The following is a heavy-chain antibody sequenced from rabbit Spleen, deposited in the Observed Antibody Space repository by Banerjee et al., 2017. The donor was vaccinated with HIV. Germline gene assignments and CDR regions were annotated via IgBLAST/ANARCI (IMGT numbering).Heavy chain of an antibody. CDR2: IYTGSSGST. Sequence: QEQLVESGGGLVQPEGSLTLTCKGSGWDFSSRVYMCWVRQSPGRRPEWIACIYTGSSGSTYFASWAKGRFPISETSSTTVTLQLTSLTAAGTASYFCGRDNGRIYFAFPLWGPGTLVPVS. J-gene: IGHJ4*01. D-gene: IGHD8-1*01. CDR3: GRDNGRIYFAFPL. V-gene: IGHV1S45*01. CDR1: GWDFSSRVY.